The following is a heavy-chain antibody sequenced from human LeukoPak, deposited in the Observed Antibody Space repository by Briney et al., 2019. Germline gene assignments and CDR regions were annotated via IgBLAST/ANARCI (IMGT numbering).Heavy chain of an antibody. J-gene: IGHJ4*02. CDR3: ARTNWGALDY. V-gene: IGHV5-51*01. D-gene: IGHD7-27*01. CDR2: IYPGDSDA. Sequence: GESLKISCKGSGYSFTSYWIGWVRQMPGKGLEWMGIIYPGDSDAKYSPSFQGQVTMSVDKSITTAYLQWSSLKASDTAMYYCARTNWGALDYWGQGTLVTVSS. CDR1: GYSFTSYW.